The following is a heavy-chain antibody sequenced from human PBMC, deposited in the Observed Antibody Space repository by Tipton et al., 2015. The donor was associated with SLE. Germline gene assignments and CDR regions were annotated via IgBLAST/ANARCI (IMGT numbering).Heavy chain of an antibody. D-gene: IGHD6-13*01. CDR1: GFTFSSYS. CDR3: ARVGYSSSWYFDY. J-gene: IGHJ4*02. CDR2: ISSSSSYT. Sequence: SLRLSCAASGFTFSSYSMSWIRQAPGKGLERVSYISSSSSYTNYADSVKGRLTISRDNAKNSLYLQMNSLRAEDTAVYYCARVGYSSSWYFDYWGQGTLVTVSS. V-gene: IGHV3-11*06.